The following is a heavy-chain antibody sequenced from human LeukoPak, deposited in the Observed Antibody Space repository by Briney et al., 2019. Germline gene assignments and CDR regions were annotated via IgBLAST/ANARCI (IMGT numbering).Heavy chain of an antibody. V-gene: IGHV3-23*01. J-gene: IGHJ4*02. CDR1: GFTFSSYA. D-gene: IGHD3-16*01. Sequence: GGSLRLSCAASGFTFSSYAMSWVRQAPGKGLEWVSAISGSGGSTYYADSVKGRFTISRDNSRDTLYLQMNSLRAEDTAVYYCAKGYYDYVWGSYYFDYGGQGTLVTVSS. CDR2: ISGSGGST. CDR3: AKGYYDYVWGSYYFDY.